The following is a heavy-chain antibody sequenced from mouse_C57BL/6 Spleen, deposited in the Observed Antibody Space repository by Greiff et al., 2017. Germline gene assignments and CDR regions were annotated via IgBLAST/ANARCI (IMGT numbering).Heavy chain of an antibody. CDR1: GYTFTGYW. J-gene: IGHJ3*01. Sequence: VQLQQSGAELMKPGASVKLSCKATGYTFTGYWIAWVKQRPGHGLEWIGEILPGSGSTNYNAKFKGKATFTADTSSNTAYMQLSSLTTEDSAVYYCARDADGYPPWFAYWGQGTLVTVSA. CDR3: ARDADGYPPWFAY. CDR2: ILPGSGST. V-gene: IGHV1-9*01. D-gene: IGHD2-3*01.